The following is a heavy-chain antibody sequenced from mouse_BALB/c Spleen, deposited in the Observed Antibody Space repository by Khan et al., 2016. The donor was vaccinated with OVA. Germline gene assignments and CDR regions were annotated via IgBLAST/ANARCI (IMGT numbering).Heavy chain of an antibody. Sequence: VRLQQSGPELVKPGASVKMSCEASGYTFTSYVIHWVKQKPGQGLEWIGYIYPINDDTKYNEQFKGKATLTSDTSSSTAYMELRRLTSEDSAVYYCAKNYRYDVYFDYWGQGTTLTVSS. CDR2: IYPINDDT. D-gene: IGHD2-14*01. CDR1: GYTFTSYV. CDR3: AKNYRYDVYFDY. V-gene: IGHV1S136*01. J-gene: IGHJ2*01.